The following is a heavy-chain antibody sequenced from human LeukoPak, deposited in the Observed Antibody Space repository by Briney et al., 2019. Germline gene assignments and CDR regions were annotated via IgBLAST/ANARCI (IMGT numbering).Heavy chain of an antibody. J-gene: IGHJ4*02. V-gene: IGHV4-39*01. CDR1: GGSISSSGYY. CDR3: ARQRWVTGPADY. CDR2: IYFSGTT. D-gene: IGHD2-21*02. Sequence: SETLSLTCTVSGGSISSSGYYWGWIRQPPGKGLEWIGSIYFSGTTYYNPSLKSRVTISVDTSKNQFSLKLSSVTAADTAVYYCARQRWVTGPADYWGQGTLVTVSS.